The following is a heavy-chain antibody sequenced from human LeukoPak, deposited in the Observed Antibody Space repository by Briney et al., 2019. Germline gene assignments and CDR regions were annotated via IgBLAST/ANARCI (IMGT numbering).Heavy chain of an antibody. D-gene: IGHD5-12*01. CDR1: GGSISSGDYY. Sequence: PSQTLSLTCTVSGGSISSGDYYWSWIRQPPGKGLEWIGYIYYSGSTYYNPSLKSRVTISVNTSKNQFSLKLSSVTAADTAVYYCARGYGYSGYDFDYWGQGTLVTVSS. CDR3: ARGYGYSGYDFDY. V-gene: IGHV4-30-4*01. CDR2: IYYSGST. J-gene: IGHJ4*02.